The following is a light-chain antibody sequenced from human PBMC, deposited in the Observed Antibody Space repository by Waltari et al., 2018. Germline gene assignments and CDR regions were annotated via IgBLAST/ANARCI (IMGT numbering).Light chain of an antibody. Sequence: EIVLTQSPATLSLSAGERATLSCRASQSVFNYLAWDQQKPGQAPRLLIYDTSKRATGIPARFSGSGSGTDFTLTISNLEAEDFALYFCQQGSVLPLTFGGGTKVDIK. V-gene: IGKV3-11*01. CDR2: DTS. CDR1: QSVFNY. CDR3: QQGSVLPLT. J-gene: IGKJ4*01.